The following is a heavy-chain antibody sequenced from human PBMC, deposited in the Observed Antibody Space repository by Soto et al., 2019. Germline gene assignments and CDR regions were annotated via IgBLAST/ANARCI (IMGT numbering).Heavy chain of an antibody. CDR3: ARHEGGAAAIPVDY. CDR2: IYYSGST. J-gene: IGHJ4*02. CDR1: GGSISSSSYY. V-gene: IGHV4-39*01. D-gene: IGHD6-13*01. Sequence: SETLSLTCTVSGGSISSSSYYWGWIRQPPGKGLEWIGSIYYSGSTYYNPSLKSRVTISVDTSKNQFSLKLSSVTAADTAVYYCARHEGGAAAIPVDYWGQGTLVTVSS.